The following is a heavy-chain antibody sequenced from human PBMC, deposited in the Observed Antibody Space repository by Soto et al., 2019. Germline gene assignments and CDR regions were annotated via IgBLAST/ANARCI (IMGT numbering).Heavy chain of an antibody. D-gene: IGHD1-26*01. CDR1: GGTFSSYA. Sequence: SVKVSCKASGGTFSSYAISWVRQAPGQGLEWMGGIIPIFGTANYAQKFQGRVTITADESTSTAYMELSSLRSEDTAVYYCARFAVGDYNCFDPWRQGTLVTVPS. CDR2: IIPIFGTA. CDR3: ARFAVGDYNCFDP. V-gene: IGHV1-69*13. J-gene: IGHJ5*02.